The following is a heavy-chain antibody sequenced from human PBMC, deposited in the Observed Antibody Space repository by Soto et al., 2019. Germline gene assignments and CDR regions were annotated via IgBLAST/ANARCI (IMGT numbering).Heavy chain of an antibody. CDR2: INPNSGGT. Sequence: GASVKVSCKASGYTFTGYYMHWVRQAPGQGLEWMGWINPNSGGTNYAQKFQGRVTMTRDTSISTAYMELSRLRSDDTAVYYCARDRGHSSGWYYYYGMDVWGQGTTVTVSS. CDR1: GYTFTGYY. CDR3: ARDRGHSSGWYYYYGMDV. J-gene: IGHJ6*02. D-gene: IGHD6-25*01. V-gene: IGHV1-2*02.